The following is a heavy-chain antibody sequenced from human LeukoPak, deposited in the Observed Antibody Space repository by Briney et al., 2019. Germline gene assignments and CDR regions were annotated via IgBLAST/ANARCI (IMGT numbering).Heavy chain of an antibody. D-gene: IGHD3-22*01. CDR1: GFTVSSNY. V-gene: IGHV3-53*05. CDR3: AKDVLEADSSGYSGAFDI. Sequence: HPGGSLRLSCAASGFTVSSNYMSWVRQAPGKGLEWVSVIYSGGSTYYADSVKGRFTISRDNSKNTLYLQMNSLRAEDTALYYCAKDVLEADSSGYSGAFDIWGQGTMVTVSS. CDR2: IYSGGST. J-gene: IGHJ3*02.